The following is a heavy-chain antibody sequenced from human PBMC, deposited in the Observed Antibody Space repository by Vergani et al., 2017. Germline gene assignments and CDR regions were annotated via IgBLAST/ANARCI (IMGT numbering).Heavy chain of an antibody. CDR2: ISYDGDTT. J-gene: IGHJ4*02. CDR1: GFRFSDYG. V-gene: IGHV3-30*18. CDR3: AKFPLNITTPDRGDF. Sequence: VESGGGVVQPGRSLRLSCAVSGFRFSDYGMHWVRQAPGRGLEWVALISYDGDTTYYEDSVKGRFTISRDNSKNTLFLQMHSLRIEDTALYYFAKFPLNITTPDRGDFWGQGSLVTVSS. D-gene: IGHD1-1*01.